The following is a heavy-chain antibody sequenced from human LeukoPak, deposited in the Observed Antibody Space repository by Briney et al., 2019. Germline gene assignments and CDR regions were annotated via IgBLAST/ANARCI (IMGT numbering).Heavy chain of an antibody. Sequence: SETLSLTCTVSGGSITSYYWSWIRQPPGKGLEWIGYIYHSGSTNYNPSLKSRVTISADTSKDQFSLKLASVTAADTAVYYCATGYSSTWYYFDYWGQGTLVTVSS. J-gene: IGHJ4*02. CDR1: GGSITSYY. CDR3: ATGYSSTWYYFDY. CDR2: IYHSGST. D-gene: IGHD6-13*01. V-gene: IGHV4-59*01.